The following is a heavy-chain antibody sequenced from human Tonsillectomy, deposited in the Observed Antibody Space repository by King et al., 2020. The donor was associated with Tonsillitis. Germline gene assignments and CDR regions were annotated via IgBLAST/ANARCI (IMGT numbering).Heavy chain of an antibody. CDR3: ASPGLAVAAPFDY. CDR2: ISSSSSTI. D-gene: IGHD6-19*01. CDR1: GFTFSSYS. Sequence: VQLVESGGGLVQPGGSLRLSCAASGFTFSSYSMNWVRQAPGKGLEWVSYISSSSSTIYYADSVKGRFTISRDNAKNSLYLQINSLRAEDTAVYYCASPGLAVAAPFDYWGQGTLVTVSS. J-gene: IGHJ4*02. V-gene: IGHV3-48*01.